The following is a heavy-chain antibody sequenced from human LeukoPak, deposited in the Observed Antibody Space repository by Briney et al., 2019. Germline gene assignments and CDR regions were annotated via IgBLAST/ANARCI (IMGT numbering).Heavy chain of an antibody. J-gene: IGHJ4*02. CDR1: GYTFTSYY. D-gene: IGHD4/OR15-4a*01. CDR2: INPSGGST. CDR3: AADPTMAGFISY. V-gene: IGHV1-46*01. Sequence: ASVKVSCKASGYTFTSYYMHWVRQAPGQGLEWMGIINPSGGSTSYAQKFQGRVTMTRDTSTSTVYMELSSLRSEDTAVYYCAADPTMAGFISYWGQGTLVTVSS.